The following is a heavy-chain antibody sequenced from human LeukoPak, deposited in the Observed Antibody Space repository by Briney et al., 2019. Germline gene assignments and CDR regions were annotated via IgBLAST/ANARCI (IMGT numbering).Heavy chain of an antibody. V-gene: IGHV3-23*01. J-gene: IGHJ4*02. CDR2: ISVGSGSGST. Sequence: PGGALRLSCAASGFTFSSYAMTWVRQAPGEGLEWVSSISVGSGSGSTYYADSVKGRFTISRDNFKNTLYLQMNSLRAEDTAVYYCAKDQGSYRLFDYWGRGTLVTVSS. D-gene: IGHD4-11*01. CDR3: AKDQGSYRLFDY. CDR1: GFTFSSYA.